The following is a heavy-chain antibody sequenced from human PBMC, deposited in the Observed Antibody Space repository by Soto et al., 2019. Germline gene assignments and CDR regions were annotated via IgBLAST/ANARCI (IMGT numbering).Heavy chain of an antibody. D-gene: IGHD3-3*01. CDR1: GGTFSGDA. J-gene: IGHJ4*02. CDR3: AREGYYDFWSGYRFDY. V-gene: IGHV1-69*13. Sequence: SVKVSCKASGGTFSGDAISWGRQAPGQGLEWMGGIIPIFGTANYAQKFQGRVTITADESTSAAYMELSSLRSEDTAVYYCAREGYYDFWSGYRFDYWGQGTLVTVSS. CDR2: IIPIFGTA.